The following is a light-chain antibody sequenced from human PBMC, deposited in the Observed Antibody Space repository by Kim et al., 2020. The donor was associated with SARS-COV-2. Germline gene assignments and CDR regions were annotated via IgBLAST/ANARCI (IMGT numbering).Light chain of an antibody. CDR2: DVT. CDR1: SSDVGAFNY. Sequence: GRSITISCTGTSSDVGAFNYVSWYQQHPGKAPKLMIYDVTKRPSGVSNRFSGSKSGNTASLTISGLQAEDEADYYCCSYTTSRLWVFGGGTQLTVL. J-gene: IGLJ3*02. V-gene: IGLV2-14*03. CDR3: CSYTTSRLWV.